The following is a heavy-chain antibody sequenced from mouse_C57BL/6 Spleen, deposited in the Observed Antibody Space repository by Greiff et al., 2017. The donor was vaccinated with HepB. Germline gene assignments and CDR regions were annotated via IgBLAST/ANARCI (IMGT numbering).Heavy chain of an antibody. Sequence: VQLQQPGAELVKPGASVKMSCKASGYTFTSYWITWVKQRPGQGLEWIGDIYPGSGSTNYNEKFKSKATLTVDTSSSTAYMQLSSLTSEDSAVYYCARGAAYYSNYEGFAYWGQGTLVTVSA. V-gene: IGHV1-55*01. CDR1: GYTFTSYW. CDR3: ARGAAYYSNYEGFAY. CDR2: IYPGSGST. J-gene: IGHJ3*01. D-gene: IGHD2-5*01.